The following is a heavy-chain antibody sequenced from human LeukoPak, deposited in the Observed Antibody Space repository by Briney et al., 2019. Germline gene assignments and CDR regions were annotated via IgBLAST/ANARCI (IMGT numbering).Heavy chain of an antibody. CDR1: GYSFTSYW. V-gene: IGHV5-10-1*01. J-gene: IGHJ4*02. Sequence: GESLKISCKGSGYSFTSYWISWVRQMPGKGLEWMGRIDPSDSYTNYSPSFQGHVTISADKSISTAYLQWSSLKASDSAMYHCARNAGAAAGNDYWGQGTLVTVSS. CDR3: ARNAGAAAGNDY. CDR2: IDPSDSYT. D-gene: IGHD6-13*01.